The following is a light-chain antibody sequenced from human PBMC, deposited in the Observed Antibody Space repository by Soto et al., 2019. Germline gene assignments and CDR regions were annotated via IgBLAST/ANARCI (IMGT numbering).Light chain of an antibody. Sequence: EIVMTQSPATLSVSPGERATLSCRASQSVRSHLAWYQQKPGQAPRLLIYGASTRATAFPARFSGSGSGTDFTLTIGSLQSEDFAVYYCQQYNDWPLTFGQGTKVEIK. CDR2: GAS. CDR1: QSVRSH. V-gene: IGKV3-15*01. CDR3: QQYNDWPLT. J-gene: IGKJ1*01.